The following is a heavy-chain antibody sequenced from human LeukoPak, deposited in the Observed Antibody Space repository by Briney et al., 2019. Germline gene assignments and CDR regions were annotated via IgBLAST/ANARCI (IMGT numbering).Heavy chain of an antibody. D-gene: IGHD7-27*01. CDR2: ISSSSSDI. CDR1: GFTFSTYN. CDR3: AREDDDWGPNTFDV. J-gene: IGHJ3*01. V-gene: IGHV3-48*02. Sequence: TGGSLRLSCAASGFTFSTYNMNWVRQAPGKGLEWVSVISSSSSDIYYPDSVKGRFTISRDNAKNSLYLQMDSLRDEDTAVYYCAREDDDWGPNTFDVWGQGTVVTVSS.